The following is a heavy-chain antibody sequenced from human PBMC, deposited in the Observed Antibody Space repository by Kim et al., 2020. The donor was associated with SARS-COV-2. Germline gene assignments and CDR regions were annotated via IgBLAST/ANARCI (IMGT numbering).Heavy chain of an antibody. CDR1: GFTFSSYG. Sequence: GGSLRLSCAASGFTFSSYGMHWVRQAPGKGLEWVAVISYDGSNKYYADSVKGRFTISRDNSKNTLYLQMNSLRAEDTAVYYCARDTGAILTGYYSSAFDIWGQGTMVTVSS. V-gene: IGHV3-33*05. CDR3: ARDTGAILTGYYSSAFDI. J-gene: IGHJ3*02. D-gene: IGHD3-9*01. CDR2: ISYDGSNK.